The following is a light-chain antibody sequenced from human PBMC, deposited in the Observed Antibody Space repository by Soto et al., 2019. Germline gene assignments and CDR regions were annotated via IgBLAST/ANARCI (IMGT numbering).Light chain of an antibody. J-gene: IGLJ1*01. CDR2: GNT. V-gene: IGLV1-40*01. CDR1: SSNIGATYD. Sequence: VLTQPPSVSGAPGHRVTISCTGSSSNIGATYDVQWYQQLPGTAPKLLIHGNTDRPSGVPDRLSGSQSGTSASLAITGLQADDEADYYCHSYDDSLSVHYVFXTGTRSPS. CDR3: HSYDDSLSVHYV.